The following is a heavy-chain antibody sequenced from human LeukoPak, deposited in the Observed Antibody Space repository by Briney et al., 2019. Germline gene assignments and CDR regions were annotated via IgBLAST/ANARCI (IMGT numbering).Heavy chain of an antibody. CDR2: IYSCSSI. J-gene: IGHJ4*02. V-gene: IGHV3-66*03. CDR3: ARGSAYSH. Sequence: GGSLRLSCAASGFTVSSNYMSWVRQAPGKGLEWVSVIYSCSSIYYSDSVKGRFTISRDNSKNMLYLQMSSLRPEDTAVYYCARGSAYSHWGQGTLVTVSS. CDR1: GFTVSSNY. D-gene: IGHD3-22*01.